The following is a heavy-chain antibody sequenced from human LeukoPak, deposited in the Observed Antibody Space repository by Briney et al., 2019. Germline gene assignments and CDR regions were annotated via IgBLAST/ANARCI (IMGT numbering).Heavy chain of an antibody. J-gene: IGHJ4*02. CDR2: IFYSGTT. Sequence: SETLSLTCTVSGGSISSYYWSWIRQPPGKGLEWIGYIFYSGTTNYNPSLKSRVTISVDTSKNQFSLKLSSVTAADTAVYYCTSTYSSGWYGVFGFDYWGQGTLVTVSS. CDR3: TSTYSSGWYGVFGFDY. D-gene: IGHD6-19*01. CDR1: GGSISSYY. V-gene: IGHV4-59*08.